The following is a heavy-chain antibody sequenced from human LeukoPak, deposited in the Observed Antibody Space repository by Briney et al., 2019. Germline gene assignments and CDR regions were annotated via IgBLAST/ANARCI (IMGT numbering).Heavy chain of an antibody. J-gene: IGHJ6*03. V-gene: IGHV4-39*07. CDR3: ARGADYYDSSGYQIYYYYYYYMDV. Sequence: SETLSLTCTVSGDSISSSSYFWGWIRQPPGKGLEWIGSIYYSGNTYYNPSLKSRITISVDASKNQFSLKLSSVTAADTAVYYCARGADYYDSSGYQIYYYYYYYMDVWGKGTTVTVSS. D-gene: IGHD3-22*01. CDR1: GDSISSSSYF. CDR2: IYYSGNT.